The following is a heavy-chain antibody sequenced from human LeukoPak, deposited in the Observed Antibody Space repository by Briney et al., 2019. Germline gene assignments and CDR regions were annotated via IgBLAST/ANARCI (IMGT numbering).Heavy chain of an antibody. D-gene: IGHD1-26*01. CDR3: AKSYGVGSTCIDC. CDR1: GFTFSIYA. J-gene: IGHJ4*02. V-gene: IGHV3-23*01. CDR2: ITGSGDGT. Sequence: GGSLRDSRAASGFTFSIYAMSWVRQAPEKGLEWVSSITGSGDGTYYADSVKGRFTISRDNSKSTVHLQMYSLRAEDTAVYYCAKSYGVGSTCIDCWGQGTLVTVSS.